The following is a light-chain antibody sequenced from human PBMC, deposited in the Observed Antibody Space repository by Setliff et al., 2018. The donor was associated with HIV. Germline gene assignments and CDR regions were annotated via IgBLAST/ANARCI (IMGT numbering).Light chain of an antibody. CDR1: SNNIGGYES. CDR2: DVT. CDR3: CSSATGDTWI. Sequence: QSVLTQPASVSGSPGQSITISCTGSSNNIGGYESISWYQQHQGEVPKLMIYDVTKRPSGVSNRFSGSKSGNTSSLTVSGLQTEDEADYYCCSSATGDTWIFGGGTKVTVL. J-gene: IGLJ2*01. V-gene: IGLV2-23*02.